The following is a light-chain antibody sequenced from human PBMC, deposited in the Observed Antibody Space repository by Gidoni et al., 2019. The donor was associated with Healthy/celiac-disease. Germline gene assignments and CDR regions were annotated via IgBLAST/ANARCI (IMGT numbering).Light chain of an antibody. J-gene: IGLJ2*01. Sequence: QSALTQPRSVSGSPGQSVTISCTGTSSDVGGYNYVSWYKQHPGKAPKLMIYDVSKRPSGVPDRCSGSKSGNTASLTISGLQAEDEADYYCCSYAGSYTPVVFGGGTKLTVL. V-gene: IGLV2-11*01. CDR2: DVS. CDR1: SSDVGGYNY. CDR3: CSYAGSYTPVV.